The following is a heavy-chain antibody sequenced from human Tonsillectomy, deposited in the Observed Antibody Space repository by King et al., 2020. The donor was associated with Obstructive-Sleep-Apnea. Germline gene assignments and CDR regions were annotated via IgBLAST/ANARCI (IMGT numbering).Heavy chain of an antibody. Sequence: QLQESGPGLVKPSGTLSLTCAVSGGSISSTNWWSWVRQPPGKGLEWIGEIYHSGSTSNNPSPKSRVTLSVDKSKNQFSLELTSVTAADTAVYFCARHSYSSGLYYYGLDVWGQGTTVTVSS. V-gene: IGHV4-4*02. J-gene: IGHJ6*02. CDR2: IYHSGST. CDR3: ARHSYSSGLYYYGLDV. D-gene: IGHD6-19*01. CDR1: GGSISSTNW.